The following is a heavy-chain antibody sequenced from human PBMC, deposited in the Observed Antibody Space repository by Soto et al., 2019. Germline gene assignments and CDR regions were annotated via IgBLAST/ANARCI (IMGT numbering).Heavy chain of an antibody. CDR2: ISGGGTTT. CDR3: ATQDFRGATGTT. CDR1: GFTFSNYA. J-gene: IGHJ4*02. Sequence: DVYLLESGGGLVQPGGSLRLSCAASGFTFSNYAMGWVRQAPGTGLEWVSLISGGGTTTYYADSVKGQFTISRDNSKSTLYLQMNSLRAEDTAIYYCATQDFRGATGTTWGQGTLVTVSS. V-gene: IGHV3-23*01. D-gene: IGHD1-1*01.